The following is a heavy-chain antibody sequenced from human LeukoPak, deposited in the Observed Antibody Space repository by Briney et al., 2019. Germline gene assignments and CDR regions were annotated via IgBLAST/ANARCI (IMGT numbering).Heavy chain of an antibody. Sequence: PGGSLRLSCTASGFSFSNYNMNWVRQAPGKGLEWISYISSSSSAKQYADSVKGRFTVSRDNAKNSLYLQMSSLRAEDTAIYYCARDHVVGGGGYSRRGDYWGQGTLVTVSS. J-gene: IGHJ4*02. D-gene: IGHD2-21*01. CDR2: ISSSSSAK. V-gene: IGHV3-48*01. CDR3: ARDHVVGGGGYSRRGDY. CDR1: GFSFSNYN.